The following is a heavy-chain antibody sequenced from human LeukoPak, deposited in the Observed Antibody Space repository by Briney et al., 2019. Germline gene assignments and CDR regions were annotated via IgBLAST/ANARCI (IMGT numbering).Heavy chain of an antibody. CDR2: ISTYNGNT. Sequence: GASVKVSCKASGYTFTTYGISWVRQAPGQGLEWMGWISTYNGNTHYAQNLQGRVTMTTDTSTSTAYMELRSLRSDDTAVYYCARGPVDSLNWFDPWGQGTLVTVSS. V-gene: IGHV1-18*01. CDR1: GYTFTTYG. CDR3: ARGPVDSLNWFDP. J-gene: IGHJ5*02. D-gene: IGHD5-12*01.